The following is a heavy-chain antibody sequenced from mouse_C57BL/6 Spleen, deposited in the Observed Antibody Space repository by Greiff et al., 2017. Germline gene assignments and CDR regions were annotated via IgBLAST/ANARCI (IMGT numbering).Heavy chain of an antibody. CDR1: GYTFTSYT. V-gene: IGHV1-4*01. J-gene: IGHJ4*01. Sequence: QVTLKVSGAELARPGASVKMSCKASGYTFTSYTMHWVKQRPGQGLEWIGYINPSSGYTKYNQKFKDKATLTADKSSSTAYMQLSSLTSEDSAVYYCASYYGSSYYYAMDYWGQGTSVTVSS. CDR2: INPSSGYT. CDR3: ASYYGSSYYYAMDY. D-gene: IGHD1-1*01.